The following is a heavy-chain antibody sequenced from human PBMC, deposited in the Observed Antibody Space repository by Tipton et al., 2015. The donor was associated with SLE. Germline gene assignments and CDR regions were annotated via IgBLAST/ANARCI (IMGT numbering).Heavy chain of an antibody. Sequence: TLSLTCTVSGGSISSSSYYWGWIRQPPGKGLEWIGSIYYSGSTYYNPSPKSRVTISVDTSKNQFSLKLSSVTAADTAVYYCARRTYSSGYYNYWGQGTLVTVSS. CDR3: ARRTYSSGYYNY. D-gene: IGHD3-22*01. V-gene: IGHV4-39*07. J-gene: IGHJ4*02. CDR1: GGSISSSSYY. CDR2: IYYSGST.